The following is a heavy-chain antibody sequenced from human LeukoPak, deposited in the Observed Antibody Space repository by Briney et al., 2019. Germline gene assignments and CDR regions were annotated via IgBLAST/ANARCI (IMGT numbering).Heavy chain of an antibody. CDR2: INSDGSST. V-gene: IGHV3-74*01. J-gene: IGHJ4*02. D-gene: IGHD4-23*01. CDR3: ARVTSGGNRNFDY. Sequence: GGSLRLSCAASGFTFSSYWMHWVRHAPGKGLVWVSRINSDGSSTRYADSVKGRFTISRDNAKNTLYLQMNSLRAEDTAVYYCARVTSGGNRNFDYWGQGTLVTVSS. CDR1: GFTFSSYW.